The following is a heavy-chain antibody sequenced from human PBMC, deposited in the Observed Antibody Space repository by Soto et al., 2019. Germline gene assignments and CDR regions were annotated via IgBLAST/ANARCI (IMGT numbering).Heavy chain of an antibody. V-gene: IGHV1-69*13. J-gene: IGHJ3*02. Sequence: VASVKVSCKASGGTFSSYAISWVRQAPGQGLEWMGGIIPIFGTANYAQKFQGRVTITADESTSTAYMEPSSLRSEDTAVYYCARDYGDYFDAFDIWGQGTMVTVSS. CDR3: ARDYGDYFDAFDI. CDR2: IIPIFGTA. CDR1: GGTFSSYA. D-gene: IGHD4-17*01.